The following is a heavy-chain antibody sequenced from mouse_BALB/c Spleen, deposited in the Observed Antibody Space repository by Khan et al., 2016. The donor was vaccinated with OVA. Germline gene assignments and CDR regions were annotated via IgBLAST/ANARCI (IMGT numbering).Heavy chain of an antibody. J-gene: IGHJ1*01. V-gene: IGHV7-3*02. CDR2: IRHKANGYTT. CDR3: TRETVVDIYLYFDV. CDR1: GFTFTDYY. Sequence: EVELVESGGGLVQPGGSLRLSCATTGFTFTDYYMSWVRQPPGKALEWLGFIRHKANGYTTEYSASVKGRFTISRDNSQSVLYLQMNTLRAEDSATYYWTRETVVDIYLYFDVWGAGTTVTVSS. D-gene: IGHD1-1*01.